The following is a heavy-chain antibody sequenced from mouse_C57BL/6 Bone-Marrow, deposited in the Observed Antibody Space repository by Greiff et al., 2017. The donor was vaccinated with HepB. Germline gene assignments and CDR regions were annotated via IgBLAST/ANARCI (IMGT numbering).Heavy chain of an antibody. J-gene: IGHJ3*01. CDR3: ARVGIYYDPFAY. CDR1: GYTFTSYW. CDR2: IDPSDSYT. V-gene: IGHV1-69*01. D-gene: IGHD2-4*01. Sequence: VQLQQPGAELVMPGASVKLSCKASGYTFTSYWMHWVKQRPGQGLEWIGEIDPSDSYTNYNQKFKGKSTLTVDKSSSTAYMQLSSLTSEDSAVYYCARVGIYYDPFAYWGQGTLVTVSA.